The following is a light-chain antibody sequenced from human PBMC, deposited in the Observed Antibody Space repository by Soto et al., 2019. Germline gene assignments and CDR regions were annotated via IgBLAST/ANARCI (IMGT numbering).Light chain of an antibody. CDR1: QSVSSN. V-gene: IGKV3-15*01. J-gene: IGKJ4*01. CDR3: QQYNNWHPLT. CDR2: GAS. Sequence: EIVMTQSPATLSVSPGERATLSCRASQSVSSNLAWYQQKPGQAPRLLIYGASTRATGIPARFSGSGSGTDFTLTISSLQSEAVAVYYCQQYNNWHPLTFGGGTKVEIK.